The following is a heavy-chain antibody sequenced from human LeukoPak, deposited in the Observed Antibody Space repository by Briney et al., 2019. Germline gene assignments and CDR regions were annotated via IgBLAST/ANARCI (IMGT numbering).Heavy chain of an antibody. D-gene: IGHD2-2*01. J-gene: IGHJ6*03. CDR2: IYTSGST. CDR3: VRDLGYCSSTSCRRDYYMDV. Sequence: PSETLSLTCTVSGGSISSYYWSWIRQPAGKGLEWIGRIYTSGSTNYNPSLKSRVTMSVDTSKNQFSLKLSSVTAADTAVYYCVRDLGYCSSTSCRRDYYMDVWGKGTTVTVSS. V-gene: IGHV4-4*07. CDR1: GGSISSYY.